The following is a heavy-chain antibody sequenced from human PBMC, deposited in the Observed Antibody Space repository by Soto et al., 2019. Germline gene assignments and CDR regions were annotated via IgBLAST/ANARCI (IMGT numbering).Heavy chain of an antibody. Sequence: QVQLVESGGGVVQPGRSLRLSCAASGFTFSNYGMHWVRQAPGKGLEWVAVISSDGSNRYYADSVKGRFNISRDNSKNTLYLQMNSLRTEDTAVYYCAREEHIVVVTAIPAEYFQHWGQGTLLTVSS. CDR1: GFTFSNYG. CDR2: ISSDGSNR. CDR3: AREEHIVVVTAIPAEYFQH. V-gene: IGHV3-30*03. J-gene: IGHJ1*01. D-gene: IGHD2-21*02.